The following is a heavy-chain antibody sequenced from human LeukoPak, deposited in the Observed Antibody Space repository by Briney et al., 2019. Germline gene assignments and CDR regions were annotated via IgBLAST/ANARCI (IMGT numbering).Heavy chain of an antibody. CDR3: AKEIAVADPYYYYGMDV. D-gene: IGHD6-19*01. CDR1: GGSISSSSYY. J-gene: IGHJ6*02. Sequence: SETLSLTCTVSGGSISSSSYYWGWIRQPPGKGLEWIGSIYYSGSTYYNPSLKSRVTISVDTSKNQFSLKLSSVTAADTAVYYCAKEIAVADPYYYYGMDVWGQGTTVTVSS. V-gene: IGHV4-39*02. CDR2: IYYSGST.